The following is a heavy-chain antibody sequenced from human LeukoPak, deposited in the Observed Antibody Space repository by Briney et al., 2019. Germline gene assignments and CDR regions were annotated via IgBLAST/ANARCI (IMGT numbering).Heavy chain of an antibody. D-gene: IGHD2-15*01. CDR1: GFTFSGSA. J-gene: IGHJ3*02. CDR3: ARDIVVVVAAIGDAFDI. CDR2: IRGKANSYAT. V-gene: IGHV3-73*01. Sequence: PGGSLTLSCAASGFTFSGSAMHWVRQASGKGLEWVGRIRGKANSYATAYVASVKGRFTISRDDSKNTAYLQMNSLRAEDTAVYYCARDIVVVVAAIGDAFDIWGQGTMVTVSS.